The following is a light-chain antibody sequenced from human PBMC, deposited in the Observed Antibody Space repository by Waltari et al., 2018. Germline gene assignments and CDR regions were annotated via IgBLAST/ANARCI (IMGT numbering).Light chain of an antibody. V-gene: IGKV1-9*01. CDR1: QGIDSY. Sequence: DIQLTQSPSFLSASVGDRVIITCRASQGIDSYLAWYQQKPGKAPELLIHAASTLQSGVPSRFSGSGSGTEFTLTIRSLQPEDFATYYCQQVTSFPRTFGQGTKVEAK. J-gene: IGKJ1*01. CDR2: AAS. CDR3: QQVTSFPRT.